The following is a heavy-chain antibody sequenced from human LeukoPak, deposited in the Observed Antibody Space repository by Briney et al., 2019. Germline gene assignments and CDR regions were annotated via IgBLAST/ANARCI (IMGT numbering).Heavy chain of an antibody. D-gene: IGHD3-22*01. CDR2: IYHSGST. CDR1: GGSISSGGYY. J-gene: IGHJ3*02. CDR3: ARVATRYYYDTRKAFDI. Sequence: PSQTLSLTCTVSGGSISSGGYYWSWIRQPPGKGLEWIGYIYHSGSTYYNPSLKSRVTISVDRSKNQFSLKLSSVTAADTAVYYCARVATRYYYDTRKAFDIWGQGTMVTVSS. V-gene: IGHV4-30-2*01.